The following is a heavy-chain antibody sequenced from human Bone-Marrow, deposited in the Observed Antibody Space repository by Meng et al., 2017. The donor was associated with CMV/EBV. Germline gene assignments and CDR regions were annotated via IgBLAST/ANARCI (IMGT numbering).Heavy chain of an antibody. Sequence: ISCKTSGYSFTNDWIGWVRQVPGKGLEWMGIIYPDDSDTRYTPSFQGQVTISADKSISTAYLQWSSLKASDIAMYYCARQLWDGHNDWGQGTLVTVSS. V-gene: IGHV5-51*01. CDR2: IYPDDSDT. CDR3: ARQLWDGHND. J-gene: IGHJ4*02. CDR1: GYSFTNDW. D-gene: IGHD5-24*01.